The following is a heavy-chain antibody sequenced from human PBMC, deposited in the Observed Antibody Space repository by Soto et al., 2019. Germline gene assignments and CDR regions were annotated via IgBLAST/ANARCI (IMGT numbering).Heavy chain of an antibody. CDR2: IIPYYNTL. D-gene: IGHD6-13*01. CDR3: ASGASRWYPYFFDS. J-gene: IGHJ4*02. Sequence: QAQVLQSGAEVRKPGSSVKLSCKASEGTFNSYAIAWVRQAPGQGLEWMGGIIPYYNTLNYAQKFQDRVTITADESTNTVYMELSSRRSDDTAVYFCASGASRWYPYFFDSWAQGTLVTVSS. CDR1: EGTFNSYA. V-gene: IGHV1-69*01.